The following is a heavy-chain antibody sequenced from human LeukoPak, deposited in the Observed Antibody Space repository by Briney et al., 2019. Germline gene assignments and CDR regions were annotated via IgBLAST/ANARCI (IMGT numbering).Heavy chain of an antibody. D-gene: IGHD3-10*01. CDR3: ARLDYYGSGSYCY. Sequence: SETLSLTCAVSGGSISSSNWWSWVRQPPGKGLEWIGEIYHSGSTNYNPSLKSRVTISVDKSKNQFSLKLSSVTAADTAVYYCARLDYYGSGSYCYWGQGTLVTVSS. CDR2: IYHSGST. CDR1: GGSISSSNW. J-gene: IGHJ4*02. V-gene: IGHV4-4*02.